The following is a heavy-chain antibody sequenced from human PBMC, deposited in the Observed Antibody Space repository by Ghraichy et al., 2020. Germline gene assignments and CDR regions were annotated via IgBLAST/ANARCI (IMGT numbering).Heavy chain of an antibody. J-gene: IGHJ4*02. V-gene: IGHV4-39*01. CDR2: IYYSGST. D-gene: IGHD4-17*01. Sequence: SQTLSLTCTVSGGSISSSSYYWGWIHQPPGKGLEWIGSIYYSGSTYYNPSLKSRVTISVDTSKNQFSLKLSSVTAADTAVYYCAAPTVTPYYVPSYWGQGTLVTVSS. CDR1: GGSISSSSYY. CDR3: AAPTVTPYYVPSY.